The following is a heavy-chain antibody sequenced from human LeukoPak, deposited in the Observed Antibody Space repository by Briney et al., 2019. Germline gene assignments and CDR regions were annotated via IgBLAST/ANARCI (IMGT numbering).Heavy chain of an antibody. V-gene: IGHV4-59*01. D-gene: IGHD3-10*01. CDR2: IYYSGST. CDR1: GGSISSYY. CDR3: ARAPYYYGSGSYYPGYYYYGMDV. Sequence: SETLSLTCTVSGGSISSYYWSWIQQPPGKGLEWIGYIYYSGSTNYNPSLKSRVTISVDTSKNQFSLKLSSVTAADTAVYYCARAPYYYGSGSYYPGYYYYGMDVWGQGTTVTVSS. J-gene: IGHJ6*02.